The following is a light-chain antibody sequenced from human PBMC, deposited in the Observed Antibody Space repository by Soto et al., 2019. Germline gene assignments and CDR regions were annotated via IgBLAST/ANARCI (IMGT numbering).Light chain of an antibody. CDR1: SSDVGSYNL. V-gene: IGLV2-23*01. CDR2: EGS. Sequence: QSALTQPASVSGSPGQSITISCTGTSSDVGSYNLVSWYQQHPGKAPKLMIYEGSKRPSGVSNRFSGSKSGYTASLTISGLQAEDETDYYCCSYAGSSTLVFGGGTKLTLL. J-gene: IGLJ2*01. CDR3: CSYAGSSTLV.